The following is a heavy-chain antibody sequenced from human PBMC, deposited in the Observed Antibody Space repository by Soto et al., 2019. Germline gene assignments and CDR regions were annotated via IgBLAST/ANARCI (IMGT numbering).Heavy chain of an antibody. J-gene: IGHJ4*02. Sequence: SSETLSLTCTVSGGSISSGDYYWSWIRQPPGKGLEWIGYIYYSGSTYYNPSLKSRVTISVDTSKNQFSLKLSSVTAADTAVYYCASAAPTYYYILTGYPQGVGNDYWGQGTLFTVSS. D-gene: IGHD3-9*01. V-gene: IGHV4-30-4*01. CDR3: ASAAPTYYYILTGYPQGVGNDY. CDR1: GGSISSGDYY. CDR2: IYYSGST.